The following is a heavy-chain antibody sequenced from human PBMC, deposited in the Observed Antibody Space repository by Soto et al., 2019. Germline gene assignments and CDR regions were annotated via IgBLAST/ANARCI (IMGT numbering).Heavy chain of an antibody. J-gene: IGHJ4*02. CDR2: IIPVFGTA. CDR1: GGTFSSYA. V-gene: IGHV1-69*12. D-gene: IGHD6-19*01. CDR3: ARDHASEVWSGLYGDYCDY. Sequence: QVQLVQSGAEVKKPGSSVKVSCKASGGTFSSYAISWVRQAPGQGLEWMGGIIPVFGTAHYAQKFLGRVTLTADEXPSXAXKELSSLRSEDTAVYYCARDHASEVWSGLYGDYCDYWGQGTLVTVSS.